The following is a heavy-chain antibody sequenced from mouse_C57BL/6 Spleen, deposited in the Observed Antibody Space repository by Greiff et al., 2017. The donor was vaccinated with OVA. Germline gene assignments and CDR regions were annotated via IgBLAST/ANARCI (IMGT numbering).Heavy chain of an antibody. D-gene: IGHD1-1*01. CDR1: GYTFTSYG. CDR3: ARSDYGSSYDAMDD. V-gene: IGHV1-81*01. Sequence: VQLQQSGAELARPGASVKLSCKASGYTFTSYGISWVKQRTGQGLEWIGEIYPRSGNTYYNEKFKGKATLTADKSSSTAYMELRSLTSEDSAVYFCARSDYGSSYDAMDDWGQGTSVTVSS. J-gene: IGHJ4*01. CDR2: IYPRSGNT.